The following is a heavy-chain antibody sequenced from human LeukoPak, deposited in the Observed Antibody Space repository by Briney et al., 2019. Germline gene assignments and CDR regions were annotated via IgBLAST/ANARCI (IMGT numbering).Heavy chain of an antibody. CDR1: GYTFTSYA. CDR2: INTNTGNP. V-gene: IGHV7-4-1*02. J-gene: IGHJ6*02. CDR3: ARERLNLAYCGGDCYSDDYYYGMDV. Sequence: ASVTVSCTASGYTFTSYAMNWVRQAPGQGLEWMGWINTNTGNPTYAQGFTGRFVFSLDTSVSTAYLQISSLKAEDTAVYYCARERLNLAYCGGDCYSDDYYYGMDVWGQGTTVTVSS. D-gene: IGHD2-21*02.